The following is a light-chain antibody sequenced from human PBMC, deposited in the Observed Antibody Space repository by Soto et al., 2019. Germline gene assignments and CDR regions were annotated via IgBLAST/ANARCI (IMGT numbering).Light chain of an antibody. Sequence: EIVLTQSPASLSLSPGEGATLSCRASQSVSTYLAWFQQKFDQPPRLLIYDASKRATGIPARFSGSGSGTDFTLTINSLDPDDFAVYYCQQRSDWPITFGQGTRLEI. J-gene: IGKJ5*01. CDR3: QQRSDWPIT. CDR2: DAS. CDR1: QSVSTY. V-gene: IGKV3-11*01.